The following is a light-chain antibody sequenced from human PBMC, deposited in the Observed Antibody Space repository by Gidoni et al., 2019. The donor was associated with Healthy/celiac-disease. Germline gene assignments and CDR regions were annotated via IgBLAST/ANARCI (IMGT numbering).Light chain of an antibody. CDR2: GAS. CDR1: QSVSTN. CDR3: QQYNNWPRLT. Sequence: ATLSVSPGERATLSCRASQSVSTNLAWYQQKPGQAPRLLTYGASTRATGVPARFSGSGSGAEFTLTISSLQSEDFAVYYCQQYNNWPRLTFGGGTKVEIK. V-gene: IGKV3-15*01. J-gene: IGKJ4*01.